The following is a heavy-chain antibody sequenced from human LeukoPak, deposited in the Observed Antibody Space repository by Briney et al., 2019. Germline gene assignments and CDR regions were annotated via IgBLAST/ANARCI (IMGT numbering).Heavy chain of an antibody. D-gene: IGHD4-17*01. CDR3: AREEGYWDYGDYVFDY. J-gene: IGHJ4*02. CDR1: GFTFSSYE. Sequence: GGSLRLSCAASGFTFSSYEMNWVCQAPGKGLEWVSYISCSGSTIYYADSVKGRFTISRDNAKNSLYLQMNSLRAEDTAVYYCAREEGYWDYGDYVFDYWGQGTLVTVYS. CDR2: ISCSGSTI. V-gene: IGHV3-48*03.